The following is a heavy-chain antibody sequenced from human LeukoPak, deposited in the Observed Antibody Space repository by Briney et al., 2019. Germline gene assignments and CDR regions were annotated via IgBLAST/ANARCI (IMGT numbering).Heavy chain of an antibody. J-gene: IGHJ4*02. D-gene: IGHD3-9*01. CDR1: GFTFSSYE. CDR3: ARDPPENYFDGTGYYS. Sequence: PGGSLRLSCAASGFTFSSYEMNWVRQAPGKGLEWVSHISSSGSSKNYADSVNGRFTTSRDNAKNSLYLQMNSLRVEDTAVYYWARDPPENYFDGTGYYSGGQGTLVTVSS. CDR2: ISSSGSSK. V-gene: IGHV3-48*03.